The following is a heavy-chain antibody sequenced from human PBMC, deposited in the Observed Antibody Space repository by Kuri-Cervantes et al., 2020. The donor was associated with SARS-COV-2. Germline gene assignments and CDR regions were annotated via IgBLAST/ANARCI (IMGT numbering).Heavy chain of an antibody. J-gene: IGHJ3*02. CDR2: SNHRGTT. CDR1: GGSFSGYC. Sequence: GSLRLSCAVYGGSFSGYCWSWIRQPPGKGLEWMGESNHRGTTNYNPSLKSRVTVSVDTSKNQFSLKLSSVTAADTAVYYCAREHSGYSSDHDAFDIWGQGTTVTVSS. V-gene: IGHV4-34*01. D-gene: IGHD6-25*01. CDR3: AREHSGYSSDHDAFDI.